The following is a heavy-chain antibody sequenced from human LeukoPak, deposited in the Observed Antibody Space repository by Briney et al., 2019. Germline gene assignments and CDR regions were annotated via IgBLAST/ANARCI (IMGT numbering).Heavy chain of an antibody. Sequence: SETLSLTCAVYGGSFSDYYWGWIRQPPGKGLEWIGNIYYSGSTYYNPSLKSRVTISVDTSKNHFSLKLSSVTAADTAVYYCARQRGGGYWYFDLWGRGTLVTASS. V-gene: IGHV4-34*01. D-gene: IGHD1-1*01. CDR2: IYYSGST. J-gene: IGHJ2*01. CDR1: GGSFSDYY. CDR3: ARQRGGGYWYFDL.